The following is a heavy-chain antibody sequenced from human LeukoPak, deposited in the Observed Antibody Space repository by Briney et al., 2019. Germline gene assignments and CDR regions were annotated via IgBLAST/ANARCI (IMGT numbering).Heavy chain of an antibody. CDR2: IYHSGST. J-gene: IGHJ6*04. V-gene: IGHV4-39*07. Sequence: SETLSLTCTVSGGSISSGDYYWSWIRQPPGKGLEWIGEIYHSGSTNYNPSLKSRVTISVDTSKNQFSLKLSSVTAADTAVYYCARGSSVVPAVPPLYGMDVWGKGTTVTVSS. CDR1: GGSISSGDYY. CDR3: ARGSSVVPAVPPLYGMDV. D-gene: IGHD2-2*01.